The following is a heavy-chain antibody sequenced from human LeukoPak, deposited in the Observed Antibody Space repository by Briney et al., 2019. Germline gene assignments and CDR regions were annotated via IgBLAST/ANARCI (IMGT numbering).Heavy chain of an antibody. V-gene: IGHV4-59*01. D-gene: IGHD2-8*02. J-gene: IGHJ4*02. CDR3: AAESDSAWFTGGDFDY. CDR2: IYYSGST. Sequence: SETLSLTCTVSGGSISSYYWSWIRQPPGKGLEWIGYIYYSGSTRYNPSLKSRVSISVDTSESQFSLRLSSLTAADTAVYYCAAESDSAWFTGGDFDYWGQGTLVTVSS. CDR1: GGSISSYY.